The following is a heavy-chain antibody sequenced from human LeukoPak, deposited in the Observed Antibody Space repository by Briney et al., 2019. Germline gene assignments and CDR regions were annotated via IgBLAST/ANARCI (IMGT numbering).Heavy chain of an antibody. J-gene: IGHJ5*02. Sequence: GASVKASCKASGYTFTNYGINWVRQAPGQGLEWMGWISAYNGNTDYAQYLQGRVTMTTDTSTSTAYMELRSLRSDDTAVYYCARDGGQSYDILSGYYNNDWFDPWGQGTLVTVSS. CDR1: GYTFTNYG. CDR2: ISAYNGNT. V-gene: IGHV1-18*01. CDR3: ARDGGQSYDILSGYYNNDWFDP. D-gene: IGHD3-9*01.